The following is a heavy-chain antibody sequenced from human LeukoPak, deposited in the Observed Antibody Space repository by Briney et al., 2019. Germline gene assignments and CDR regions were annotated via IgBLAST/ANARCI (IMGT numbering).Heavy chain of an antibody. D-gene: IGHD4-23*01. J-gene: IGHJ4*02. CDR2: ISPYSGNT. Sequence: ASVRVSFKASGYTFTNYGISWVRQAPGQGPELMGWISPYSGNTDYAQKLQGRVTVTTDTSTSTAYMELRSLRSDDTAMYFCARSPRVVTRLDYWGQGTLVTVSS. V-gene: IGHV1-18*01. CDR1: GYTFTNYG. CDR3: ARSPRVVTRLDY.